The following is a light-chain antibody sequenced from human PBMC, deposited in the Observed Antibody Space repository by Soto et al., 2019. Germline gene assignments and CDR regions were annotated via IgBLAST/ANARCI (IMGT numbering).Light chain of an antibody. V-gene: IGKV3-15*01. CDR3: ERYNLWPS. CDR1: QSVNSN. Sequence: SAGTGIVYPRKGATLACRASQSVNSNLAWYQQKPVQAPRLLICAASNRATGIPARFFVSRSGTDFTLTISCLQSEDFALYYCERYNLWPSFGPGTKVDNK. J-gene: IGKJ3*01. CDR2: AAS.